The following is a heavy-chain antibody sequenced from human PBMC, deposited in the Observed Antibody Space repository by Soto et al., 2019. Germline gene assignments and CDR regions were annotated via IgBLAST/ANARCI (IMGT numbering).Heavy chain of an antibody. V-gene: IGHV1-24*01. J-gene: IGHJ6*01. Sequence: GXSVKVSCKVSGYTLTELSMHWVRQAPGKGLEWMGGFDPEDGETIYAQKFQGRVTMTEDTSTDTAYMELSSLRSEDTAVYYCATRGSGYPYYYYYGMDVWGQGTTVTVSS. D-gene: IGHD3-3*01. CDR1: GYTLTELS. CDR2: FDPEDGET. CDR3: ATRGSGYPYYYYYGMDV.